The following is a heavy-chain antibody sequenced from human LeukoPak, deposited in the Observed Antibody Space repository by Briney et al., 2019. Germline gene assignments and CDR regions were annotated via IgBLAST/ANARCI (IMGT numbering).Heavy chain of an antibody. J-gene: IGHJ4*02. CDR1: GGSISGSSYY. CDR2: IYYRGNT. CDR3: ASAIGRGYSYGTNLN. D-gene: IGHD5-18*01. V-gene: IGHV4-39*07. Sequence: SETLSLTCTVSGGSISGSSYYWGWIRQPPGKGLEWIGTIYYRGNTYYNPSLKSRVSISVDTSRNQFSLSLRSVTAADTAVYYCASAIGRGYSYGTNLNWGQGTLVTVSS.